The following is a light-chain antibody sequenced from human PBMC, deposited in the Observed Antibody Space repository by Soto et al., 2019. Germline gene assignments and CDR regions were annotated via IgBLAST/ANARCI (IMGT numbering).Light chain of an antibody. CDR1: QSLLHSNGYNY. CDR3: MQLLPPPLT. Sequence: DVVMTQSPLSLPVTPGEPASISCRSSQSLLHSNGYNYLAWFLQKAGQSPQLLIYLASSRASGVPDRFSGSGSGTDFTLEISSVEAEDVGIYYCMQLLPPPLTFGGGTKVEIK. J-gene: IGKJ4*01. V-gene: IGKV2-28*01. CDR2: LAS.